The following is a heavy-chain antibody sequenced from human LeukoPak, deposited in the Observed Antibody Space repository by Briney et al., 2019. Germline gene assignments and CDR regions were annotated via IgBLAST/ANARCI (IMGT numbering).Heavy chain of an antibody. CDR2: IYYSGNT. CDR1: GGSISGDH. Sequence: PSETLSLTCTVSGGSISGDHWNWIRQPPGKGLEWIGYIYYSGNTNYNPSLKSRVTISVDVSENQVSLKLTSVTAADTAVYYCARSIAVAGTAKTYYFDYWGQGTLVTVSS. V-gene: IGHV4-59*08. J-gene: IGHJ4*02. D-gene: IGHD6-19*01. CDR3: ARSIAVAGTAKTYYFDY.